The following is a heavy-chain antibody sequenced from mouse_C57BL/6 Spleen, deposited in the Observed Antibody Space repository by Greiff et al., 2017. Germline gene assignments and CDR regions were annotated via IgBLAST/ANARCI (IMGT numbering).Heavy chain of an antibody. Sequence: DVQLVESGPGLVKPSQSLSLTCSVTGYSITSGYYWNWIRQFPGNKLEWMGYISYDGSNNYNPSLKNRISITRDTSKNQFFLMLNSVTTENTATYYCARGYYGLMDYWGQGTSVTVSS. CDR1: GYSITSGYY. V-gene: IGHV3-6*01. J-gene: IGHJ4*01. CDR3: ARGYYGLMDY. CDR2: ISYDGSN. D-gene: IGHD2-1*01.